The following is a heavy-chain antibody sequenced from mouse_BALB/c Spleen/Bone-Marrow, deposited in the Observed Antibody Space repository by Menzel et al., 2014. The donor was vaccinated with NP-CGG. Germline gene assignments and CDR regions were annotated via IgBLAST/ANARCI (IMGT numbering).Heavy chain of an antibody. V-gene: IGHV14-3*02. CDR3: ARYRYGNFDY. J-gene: IGHJ2*01. D-gene: IGHD2-1*01. CDR2: IDPANGNT. Sequence: EVKVVESGAELVKPGASVKLSCTASGFNIKDTYIHWVKQRPEQGLEWIGRIDPANGNTKYDPKFQGKATITADTSSNTAYLQLSSLTSEDTAVYYCARYRYGNFDYWGQGTTRTVSS. CDR1: GFNIKDTY.